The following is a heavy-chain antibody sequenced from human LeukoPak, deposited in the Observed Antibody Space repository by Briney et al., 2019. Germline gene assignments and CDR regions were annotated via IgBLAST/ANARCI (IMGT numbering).Heavy chain of an antibody. CDR3: ARSVGYCYTMDV. V-gene: IGHV3-11*01. J-gene: IGHJ6*02. CDR1: GFSFSDYY. CDR2: ISGSGDDL. D-gene: IGHD2-15*01. Sequence: GGSLRLSCVACGFSFSDYYMSWIRQAPGRGLEWISYISGSGDDLYYADSVKGRFTISRDNANNSLYLQMNSLRAEDTAIYYCARSVGYCYTMDVWGQGTTVTVSS.